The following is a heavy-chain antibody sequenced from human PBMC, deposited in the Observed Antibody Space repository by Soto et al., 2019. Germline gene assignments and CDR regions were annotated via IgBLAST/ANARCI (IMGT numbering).Heavy chain of an antibody. V-gene: IGHV3-30-3*01. D-gene: IGHD3-10*01. CDR1: GFTFSSYA. CDR2: ISYDGSNK. J-gene: IGHJ6*02. CDR3: ARELPGGSGPGYYYYYGMDV. Sequence: QVQLVESGGGVVQPGRSLRLSCAASGFTFSSYAMHWVRQAPGKGLEWVAVISYDGSNKYYADSVKGRFTISRDNSKNTLYLQMNSLRAEDTAVYYCARELPGGSGPGYYYYYGMDVWGQGTTVTVSS.